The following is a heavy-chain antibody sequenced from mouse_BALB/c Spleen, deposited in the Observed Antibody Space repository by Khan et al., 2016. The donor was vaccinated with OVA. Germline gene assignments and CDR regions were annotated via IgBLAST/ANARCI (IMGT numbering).Heavy chain of an antibody. CDR1: GYSITSDYA. Sequence: EVQLQQSGPGLVKPSQSLSLTCTVTGYSITSDYAWNWIRQFPGNKLEWMGYISYSGNTNYNPSLKSRISISLDTSENQFFLQLNSVTTEDTATYYCARVDGGDFDYWGQGTTLTVSS. CDR2: ISYSGNT. V-gene: IGHV3-2*02. J-gene: IGHJ2*01. CDR3: ARVDGGDFDY. D-gene: IGHD2-3*01.